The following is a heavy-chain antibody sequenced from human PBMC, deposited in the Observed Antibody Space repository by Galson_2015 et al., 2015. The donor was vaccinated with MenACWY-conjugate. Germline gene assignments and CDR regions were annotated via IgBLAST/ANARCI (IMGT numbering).Heavy chain of an antibody. Sequence: SLRLSCAASGFTFNSHGMHWVRQAPGKGLEWVAVIWYDGSNKYYADSVKGRFTISRDNSKNTVYLQMDGLRAEDTAMYYCAKRGAITASIWKDAFDIRGQGTMVTVSS. J-gene: IGHJ3*02. CDR1: GFTFNSHG. V-gene: IGHV3-33*06. D-gene: IGHD1-26*01. CDR3: AKRGAITASIWKDAFDI. CDR2: IWYDGSNK.